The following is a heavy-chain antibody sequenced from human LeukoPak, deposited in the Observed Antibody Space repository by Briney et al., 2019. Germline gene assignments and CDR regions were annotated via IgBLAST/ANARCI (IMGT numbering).Heavy chain of an antibody. Sequence: GGSVRLSCAASGFTFSTYIMNWVRQAPGKGLEWVSTISGWCVNAHYADSVKGRFTISSDNSNNTLFLQMDSLRAEDTAIYYCAKADDIQPFHIWGQGTLVTVSS. V-gene: IGHV3-23*01. J-gene: IGHJ3*02. CDR3: AKADDIQPFHI. CDR2: ISGWCVNA. D-gene: IGHD2-15*01. CDR1: GFTFSTYI.